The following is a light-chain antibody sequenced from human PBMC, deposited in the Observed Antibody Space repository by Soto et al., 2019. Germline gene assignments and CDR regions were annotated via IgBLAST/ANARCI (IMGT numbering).Light chain of an antibody. V-gene: IGLV1-44*01. CDR3: ASWDDSLDVVV. J-gene: IGLJ2*01. Sequence: QSVLTQPPSASGTPGQRVTISCSGSTSNIGSDTVNWYQQLPGTAPKLLIYRNTQRPSGGPDRFSGSKSGASASLAISGLQSEDEADYYCASWDDSLDVVVFGGGTKVTVL. CDR2: RNT. CDR1: TSNIGSDT.